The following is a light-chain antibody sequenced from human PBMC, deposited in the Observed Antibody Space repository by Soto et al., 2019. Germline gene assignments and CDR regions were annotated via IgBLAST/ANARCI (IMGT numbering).Light chain of an antibody. Sequence: QSALTQPASVSGSPGQSITISCSGPNSDVGGYNYVSWYQQHPGKAPKLMIYDVSYRPSGISNRFSGSKSDNTASLTISGLQAEDEADYYCSSYTTSSLYVFGTGTKLTVL. CDR2: DVS. CDR3: SSYTTSSLYV. CDR1: NSDVGGYNY. J-gene: IGLJ1*01. V-gene: IGLV2-14*01.